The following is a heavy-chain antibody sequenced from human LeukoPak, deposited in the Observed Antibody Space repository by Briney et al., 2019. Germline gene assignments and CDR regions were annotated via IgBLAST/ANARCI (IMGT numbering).Heavy chain of an antibody. Sequence: PGGSLRLSCAASGFTFSSYSMNWVRQAPGKVLEWVSSISSSSSYIYSADSVKGRFTISRDNAKNSLYMQMNSLRVEDTAVYYCAREGAVGVITLDDAFDIWDQGTMVTVSS. D-gene: IGHD3-16*02. CDR1: GFTFSSYS. J-gene: IGHJ3*02. CDR2: ISSSSSYI. CDR3: AREGAVGVITLDDAFDI. V-gene: IGHV3-21*01.